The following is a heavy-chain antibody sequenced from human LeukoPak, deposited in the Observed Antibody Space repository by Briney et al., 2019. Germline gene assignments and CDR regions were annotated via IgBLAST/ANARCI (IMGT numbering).Heavy chain of an antibody. CDR2: INWNGGST. J-gene: IGHJ6*03. Sequence: GGSLRLSCAASGFTFDDYGMSWVRQAPGKGLEWVSAINWNGGSTGYADSVKGRFTISRDNAKNSLYLQMNSLRAEDMALYYCAKDIFSLYYYYYMDVWGKGTTVTVSS. CDR3: AKDIFSLYYYYYMDV. V-gene: IGHV3-20*04. CDR1: GFTFDDYG. D-gene: IGHD3-3*01.